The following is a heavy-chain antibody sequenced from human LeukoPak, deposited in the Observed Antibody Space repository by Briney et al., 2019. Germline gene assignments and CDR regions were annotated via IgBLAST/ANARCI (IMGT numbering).Heavy chain of an antibody. Sequence: GGSLRLSCAASGFTFSSYAMSWVRHAPGTGLEWVSAICGSGGSTYYADSVKGRFTITRDNSTNKLYLQMNSLRAEDTAVYYCAKDPYAVILFGGDAFDIWGQGTMVTVSS. CDR1: GFTFSSYA. D-gene: IGHD3-10*01. CDR3: AKDPYAVILFGGDAFDI. V-gene: IGHV3-23*01. J-gene: IGHJ3*02. CDR2: ICGSGGST.